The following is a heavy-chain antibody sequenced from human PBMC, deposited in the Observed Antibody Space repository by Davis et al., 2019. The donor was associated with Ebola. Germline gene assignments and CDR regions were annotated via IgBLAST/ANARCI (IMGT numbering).Heavy chain of an antibody. CDR3: VKRAGTTVAVLYDY. D-gene: IGHD1-1*01. CDR1: GFTFSNYP. V-gene: IGHV3-64D*06. CDR2: ITNDGART. J-gene: IGHJ4*02. Sequence: GESLKISCSASGFTFSNYPMHWVRQAPGKGLEYVSAITNDGARTYYGDSVKGRFTISRDNSKSTLYLQMSSLRADDTAVYYCVKRAGTTVAVLYDYWGQGTLVTVSS.